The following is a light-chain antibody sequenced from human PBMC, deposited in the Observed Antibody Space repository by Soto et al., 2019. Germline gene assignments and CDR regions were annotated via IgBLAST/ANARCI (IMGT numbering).Light chain of an antibody. Sequence: GDRVTITFRSSQNIPGYLSWFQQKPGTAPKLLIYAASSLQGGVPSRFSGSGSGTDFTLTINSLKFEDFATYYCQQSYNTPITFGQGTRLEIK. CDR2: AAS. V-gene: IGKV1-39*01. J-gene: IGKJ5*01. CDR3: QQSYNTPIT. CDR1: QNIPGY.